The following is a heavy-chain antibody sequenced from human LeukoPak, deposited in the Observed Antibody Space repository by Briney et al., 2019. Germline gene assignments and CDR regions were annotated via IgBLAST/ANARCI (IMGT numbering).Heavy chain of an antibody. CDR2: IYPGDSDT. CDR1: GYSFTSYW. CDR3: ARQGTIAVAGSDY. Sequence: GESLKISCKGPGYSFTSYWIGWVRQMPGKGLEWMGIIYPGDSDTRYSPSFQGQVTISADKSISTAYLQWSSLKASDSAMYYCARQGTIAVAGSDYWGQGTLVTVSS. V-gene: IGHV5-51*01. D-gene: IGHD6-19*01. J-gene: IGHJ4*02.